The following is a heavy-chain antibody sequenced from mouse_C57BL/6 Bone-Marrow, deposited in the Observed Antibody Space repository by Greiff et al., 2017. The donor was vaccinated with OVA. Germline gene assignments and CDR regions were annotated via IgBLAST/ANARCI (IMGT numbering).Heavy chain of an antibody. CDR2: IWSGGST. CDR3: ASKLGRAWFAY. J-gene: IGHJ3*01. Sequence: QVQLQQSGPGLVQPSQSLSITCTVSGFSLTSYGVHWVRQSPGKGLEWLGLIWSGGSTDYNAAFISRLSISKDNSKSQVFFKMNSLQADDTAIYYCASKLGRAWFAYWGQGTLVTVSA. D-gene: IGHD4-1*01. V-gene: IGHV2-2*01. CDR1: GFSLTSYG.